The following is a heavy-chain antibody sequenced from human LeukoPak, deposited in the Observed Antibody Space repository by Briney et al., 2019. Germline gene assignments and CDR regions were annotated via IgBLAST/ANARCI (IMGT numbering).Heavy chain of an antibody. CDR3: ARSFNNKPRYSTGWYLQF. V-gene: IGHV4-34*01. CDR1: GGSFSGYY. D-gene: IGHD6-19*01. CDR2: INHSGST. Sequence: PSETLSLTCAVYGGSFSGYYWSWIRHPPGKGLEWIGEINHSGSTNYNPSLKSRVTISVDTSKNQFSLKLNSVTAADTAVYYCARSFNNKPRYSTGWYLQFWGQGTLVTVSS. J-gene: IGHJ4*02.